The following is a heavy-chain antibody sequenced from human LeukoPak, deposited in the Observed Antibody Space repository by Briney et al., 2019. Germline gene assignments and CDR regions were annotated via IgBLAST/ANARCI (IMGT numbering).Heavy chain of an antibody. J-gene: IGHJ4*02. D-gene: IGHD4-17*01. Sequence: GASVKVSCKVSGYTLTELSMHWVRQAPGQGLEWMGRIIPILGIANYAQKFQGRVTITADKSTSTAYMELSSLRSEDTAVYYCARDRDYGDYPYYFDYWGQGTLVTVSS. CDR2: IIPILGIA. CDR3: ARDRDYGDYPYYFDY. CDR1: GYTLTELS. V-gene: IGHV1-69*04.